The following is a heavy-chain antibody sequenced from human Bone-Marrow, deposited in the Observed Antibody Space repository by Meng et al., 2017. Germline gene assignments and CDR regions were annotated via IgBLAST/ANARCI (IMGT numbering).Heavy chain of an antibody. CDR2: INAGNGNT. CDR1: GYTFTSYA. J-gene: IGHJ4*02. Sequence: ASVKVSCKASGYTFTSYAMHWVRQAPGQRLEWMGWINAGNGNTKYSQKFQGRVTITRDTSASTAYMELSSLRSEDTAVYYCARGIAGAAHFDYWGQGTLVTVSS. D-gene: IGHD6-19*01. CDR3: ARGIAGAAHFDY. V-gene: IGHV1-3*01.